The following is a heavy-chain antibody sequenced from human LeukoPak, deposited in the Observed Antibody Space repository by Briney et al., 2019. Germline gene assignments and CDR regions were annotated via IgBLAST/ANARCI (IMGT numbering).Heavy chain of an antibody. J-gene: IGHJ6*02. Sequence: GGSLRLSCAASGFTFSSYSMNWVRQAPGKGLEWVSSISSSSSYIYYADSVKGRFTISRDNAKNSLYLQMNSLRAEDTAVYYCASLPGYYYYGMDVWGQGTTVTVSS. V-gene: IGHV3-21*04. CDR3: ASLPGYYYYGMDV. CDR2: ISSSSSYI. CDR1: GFTFSSYS.